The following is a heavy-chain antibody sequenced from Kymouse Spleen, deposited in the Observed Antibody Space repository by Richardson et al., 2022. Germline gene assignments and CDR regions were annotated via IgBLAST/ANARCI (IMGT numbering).Heavy chain of an antibody. J-gene: IGHJ6*02. V-gene: IGHV3-48*02. CDR2: ISSSSSTI. Sequence: EVQLVESGGGLVQPGGSLRLSCAASGFTFSSYSMNWVRQAPGKGLEWVSYISSSSSTIYYADSVKGRFTISRDNAKNSLYLQMNSLRDEDTAVYYCARDWVEPTTVYYYYYYGMDVWGQGTTVTVSS. D-gene: IGHD4-17*01,IGHD4-23*01. CDR3: ARDWVEPTTVYYYYYYGMDV. CDR1: GFTFSSYS.